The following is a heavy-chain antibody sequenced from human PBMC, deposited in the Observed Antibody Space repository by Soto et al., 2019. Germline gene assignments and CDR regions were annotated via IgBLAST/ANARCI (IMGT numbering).Heavy chain of an antibody. CDR1: GFTVSSNY. CDR3: ARQLLKNWFDP. V-gene: IGHV3-53*04. CDR2: IYSGGST. Sequence: EVQLVESGGGLVQPGESLRLSCAASGFTVSSNYMSWVRQAPGKGLEWVSVIYSGGSTYYADSVKGRFTISRHNSKNTLYLQMNSLRAEDTAVYYCARQLLKNWFDPWGQGTLVTVSS. J-gene: IGHJ5*02. D-gene: IGHD1-1*01.